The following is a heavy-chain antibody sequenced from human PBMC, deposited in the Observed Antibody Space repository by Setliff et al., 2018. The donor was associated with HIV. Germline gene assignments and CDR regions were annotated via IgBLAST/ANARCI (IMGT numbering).Heavy chain of an antibody. Sequence: SETLSLTCTVSGGSISSYYWSWIRQPPGKGLEWIGYIYYSGSTNYNPSLKSRVAISVDTSKNQFSLKLSSVTAADTAVYYCARGSSWQYYYYYYMDVWGKGTTVTVSS. J-gene: IGHJ6*03. CDR3: ARGSSWQYYYYYYMDV. V-gene: IGHV4-59*08. CDR2: IYYSGST. D-gene: IGHD6-13*01. CDR1: GGSISSYY.